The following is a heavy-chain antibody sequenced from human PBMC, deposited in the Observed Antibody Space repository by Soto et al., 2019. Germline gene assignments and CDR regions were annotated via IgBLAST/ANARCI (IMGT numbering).Heavy chain of an antibody. CDR1: GGSIRSYY. D-gene: IGHD2-2*01. V-gene: IGHV4-59*08. CDR2: IYYSGST. CDR3: ARHGPAAIYYYYYMDV. Sequence: ETLSLTCTVSGGSIRSYYWSWIRQPPGKGLEWIGYIYYSGSTNYNPSLKSRVTISVDTSKNQFSLKLSSVTAADTAVYYCARHGPAAIYYYYYMDVWGKGTTVTVSS. J-gene: IGHJ6*03.